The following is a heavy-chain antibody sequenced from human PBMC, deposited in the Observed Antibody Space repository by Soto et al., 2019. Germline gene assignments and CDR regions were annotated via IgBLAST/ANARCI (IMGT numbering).Heavy chain of an antibody. CDR2: LSGSGIST. V-gene: IGHV3-23*01. Sequence: GGSLRLSCAASGFTFSSYAMSWVRQAPGKGLEWVSSLSGSGISTYYADTVKGRFTISRDNSRNTLYLQMNSLRAEDTAVYYCATSYDSSGYDYWGQGTLVTVSS. D-gene: IGHD3-22*01. CDR3: ATSYDSSGYDY. J-gene: IGHJ4*02. CDR1: GFTFSSYA.